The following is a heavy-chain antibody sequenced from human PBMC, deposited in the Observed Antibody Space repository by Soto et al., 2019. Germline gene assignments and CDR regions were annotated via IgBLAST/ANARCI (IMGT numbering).Heavy chain of an antibody. CDR1: GFNFSSYG. V-gene: IGHV3-33*01. CDR3: AGDYGDYGGNY. D-gene: IGHD4-17*01. J-gene: IGHJ4*02. CDR2: IWYDGSNK. Sequence: QVQLVESGGGVVQPGRSLRLSCAASGFNFSSYGMHWVRQAPGKGLEWVAVIWYDGSNKYYADSVKGRFTISRDNSKNTLYLQMNSLRAEDTAVYYCAGDYGDYGGNYCGQGTLVTVSS.